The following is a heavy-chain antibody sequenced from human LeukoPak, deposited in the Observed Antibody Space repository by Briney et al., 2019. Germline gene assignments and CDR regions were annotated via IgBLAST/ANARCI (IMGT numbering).Heavy chain of an antibody. CDR1: GGTFSSYA. Sequence: GASVKVSCKASGGTFSSYAISWVRQAPGQGLEWMGRIIPILGIANYVQKFQGRVTITADKSTSTAYMELSSLRSEDTAVYYCARETWYYYDSSGYYPDYWGQGTLVTVSS. V-gene: IGHV1-69*04. D-gene: IGHD3-22*01. CDR3: ARETWYYYDSSGYYPDY. CDR2: IIPILGIA. J-gene: IGHJ4*02.